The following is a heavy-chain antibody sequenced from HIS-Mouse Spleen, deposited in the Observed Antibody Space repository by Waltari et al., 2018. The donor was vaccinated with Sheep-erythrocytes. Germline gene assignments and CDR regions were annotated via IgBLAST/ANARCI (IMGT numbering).Heavy chain of an antibody. V-gene: IGHV2-5*01. J-gene: IGHJ5*02. D-gene: IGHD6-13*01. CDR1: GFPLSTTGEG. CDR3: AHRPSAAAGTFNWFDP. Sequence: QITLKESGPTLVKPTQTLTLTCTSPGFPLSTTGEGVGGIRQPPGKALEWLALNYWNDDKRYSPYLKSRLTITKDTSKNQVVLTMTNMDPVDTATYYCAHRPSAAAGTFNWFDPWGQGTLVTVSS. CDR2: NYWNDDK.